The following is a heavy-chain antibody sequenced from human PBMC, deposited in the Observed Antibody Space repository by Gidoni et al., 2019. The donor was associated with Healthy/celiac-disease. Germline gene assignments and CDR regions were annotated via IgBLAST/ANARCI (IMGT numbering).Heavy chain of an antibody. CDR3: ARPNCSSTSCKTYYFDY. CDR1: GGSISSSSYY. J-gene: IGHJ4*02. V-gene: IGHV4-39*01. Sequence: QLQLQESGPGLVQPSETLSLTCTVSGGSISSSSYYWGWIRQPPGKGLEWIGSIYYSGSTYYNPSLKSRVTISVDTSKNQFSLKLSSVTAADTAVYYCARPNCSSTSCKTYYFDYWGQGTLVTVSS. D-gene: IGHD2-2*01. CDR2: IYYSGST.